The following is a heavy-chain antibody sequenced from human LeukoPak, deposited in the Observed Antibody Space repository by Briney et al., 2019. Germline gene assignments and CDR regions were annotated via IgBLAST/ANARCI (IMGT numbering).Heavy chain of an antibody. J-gene: IGHJ5*02. CDR2: IYYSGST. CDR1: GGSISSYY. CDR3: ARTGGTTVIWFDP. D-gene: IGHD1-7*01. V-gene: IGHV4-59*01. Sequence: PSETLSLTCTVSGGSISSYYWSWIRQPPGKGLEWIGYIYYSGSTNYNPSLKSRVTISVDTSKNQFSLKLSSVTAADTAVYYCARTGGTTVIWFDPWGQGTLVTVSS.